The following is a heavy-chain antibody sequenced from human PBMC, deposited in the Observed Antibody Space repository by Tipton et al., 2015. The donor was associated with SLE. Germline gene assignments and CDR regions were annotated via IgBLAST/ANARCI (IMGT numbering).Heavy chain of an antibody. Sequence: TLSLTCSVSGGSISNYYWSCIRQPPGKGLEWIGYVYYSGSTNYSPSLKSRVTISVDTPKNQLSLKLSSVTAADTAIYYCARGGLGSNLRGSIYLGYWGQGTLVTVSS. V-gene: IGHV4-59*01. D-gene: IGHD7-27*01. J-gene: IGHJ4*02. CDR2: VYYSGST. CDR3: ARGGLGSNLRGSIYLGY. CDR1: GGSISNYY.